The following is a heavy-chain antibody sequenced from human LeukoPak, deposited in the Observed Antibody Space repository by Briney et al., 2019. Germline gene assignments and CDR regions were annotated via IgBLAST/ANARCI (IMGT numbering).Heavy chain of an antibody. CDR2: ISSSSGKI. V-gene: IGHV3-48*01. CDR3: ASGIAARPIN. D-gene: IGHD6-6*01. Sequence: AGGSLRLSCGGSGFTFSTYNVHWVRQAPGKGLEWVSYISSSSGKIYYADSVKGRFTISRDNAKNSLYLQMNSLRVEDTAVYYCASGIAARPINWGQGTLVTVSS. CDR1: GFTFSTYN. J-gene: IGHJ4*02.